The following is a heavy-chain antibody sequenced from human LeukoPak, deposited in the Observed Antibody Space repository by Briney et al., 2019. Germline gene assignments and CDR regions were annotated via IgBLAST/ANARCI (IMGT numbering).Heavy chain of an antibody. CDR2: VSGCDDST. Sequence: GASLRLSCAASGFTFSNYAMSWVRQAPGKGLEWVSAVSGCDDSTYYADSVKGRFTISRDNSKNTLYLQMNSLRAEDTAVYYCAKWGDYDILTGYYDSDYWGQGTLVTVSS. D-gene: IGHD3-9*01. J-gene: IGHJ4*02. V-gene: IGHV3-23*01. CDR1: GFTFSNYA. CDR3: AKWGDYDILTGYYDSDY.